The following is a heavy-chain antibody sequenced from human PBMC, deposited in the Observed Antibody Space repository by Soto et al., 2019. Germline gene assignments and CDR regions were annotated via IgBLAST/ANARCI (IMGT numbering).Heavy chain of an antibody. D-gene: IGHD2-2*01. CDR3: ARAFGSTMPSLY. CDR1: GGSISSYY. V-gene: IGHV4-59*01. Sequence: SETLSLTCTVSGGSISSYYWNWIRQSPGKGLEWIGYIYYTGSTNYNPSLKSRVTISVDTSNNQFSLRLSSVTAADTAVHYCARAFGSTMPSLYWGQGTLVTVSS. CDR2: IYYTGST. J-gene: IGHJ4*02.